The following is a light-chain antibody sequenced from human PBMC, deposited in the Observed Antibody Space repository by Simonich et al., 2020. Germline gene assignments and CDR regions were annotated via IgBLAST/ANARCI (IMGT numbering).Light chain of an antibody. CDR1: QDISNY. CDR3: QQYDNLGLT. J-gene: IGKJ4*01. V-gene: IGKV1-33*01. CDR2: GAS. Sequence: DIQMTQSPSSLSASVGDRVTITCQASQDISNYLNWYQQKPGKAPKLLIYGASNLETGVPSRFSGSGSGTDFTFTISSLQPEDIATYYCQQYDNLGLTFGGGTKVEIK.